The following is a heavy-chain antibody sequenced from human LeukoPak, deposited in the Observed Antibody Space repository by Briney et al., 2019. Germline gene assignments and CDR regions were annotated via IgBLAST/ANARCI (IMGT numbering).Heavy chain of an antibody. CDR2: IYYSGST. J-gene: IGHJ4*02. D-gene: IGHD2-8*01. CDR1: DASISTNS. V-gene: IGHV4-59*08. CDR3: ARGHCTNGICYSFDS. Sequence: SETLSLTCTVSDASISTNSWSWVRQPPGKGLEWIGYIYYSGSTIYNPSLKSRVTISKDTSKNQFSLRLSSVTAADTAMYYCARGHCTNGICYSFDSWGKGTLVTVSS.